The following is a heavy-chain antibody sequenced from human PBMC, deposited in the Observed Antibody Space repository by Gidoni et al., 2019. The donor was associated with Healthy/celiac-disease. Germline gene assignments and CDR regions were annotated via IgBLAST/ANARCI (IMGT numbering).Heavy chain of an antibody. CDR2: IYYSGST. CDR1: GGSISSSSYY. Sequence: QLQLQESGPGLVTPSETLSLTCTVSGGSISSSSYYWGWIRQPPGKGLEWIGSIYYSGSTYYNPSLKSRVTISVDTSKNQFSLKLSSVTAADTAVYYCARRAGESSGYYAGPFDYWGQGTLVTVSS. V-gene: IGHV4-39*01. CDR3: ARRAGESSGYYAGPFDY. J-gene: IGHJ4*02. D-gene: IGHD3-22*01.